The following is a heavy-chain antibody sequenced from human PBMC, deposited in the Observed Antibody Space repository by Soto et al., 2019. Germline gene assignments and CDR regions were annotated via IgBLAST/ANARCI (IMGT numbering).Heavy chain of an antibody. CDR3: AKDRAHEDSSGWYYYYGMDV. J-gene: IGHJ6*02. V-gene: IGHV3-43D*03. D-gene: IGHD6-19*01. CDR1: GFTFDDYA. CDR2: ISWDGGST. Sequence: GGSLRLSCAASGFTFDDYAMHWVRQAPGKGLEWVSLISWDGGSTYYADSVKGRFTISRDNSKNSLYLQMNSLRAEDTALYYCAKDRAHEDSSGWYYYYGMDVWGQGTTVTVSS.